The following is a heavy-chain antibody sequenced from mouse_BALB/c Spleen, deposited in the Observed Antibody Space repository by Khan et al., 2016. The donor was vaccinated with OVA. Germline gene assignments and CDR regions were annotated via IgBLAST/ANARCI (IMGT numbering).Heavy chain of an antibody. D-gene: IGHD2-1*01. CDR1: GYTFTDYD. CDR3: AKIFYGNSDAMDY. Sequence: QVRLQQSGPELVKPGASVKMSCKASGYTFTDYDIRWVKQRTGQGLEWIGEIYPGSGSTYYNEKFKGKATLTADKSSNTAYMQLSSLTSEDSAVYCCAKIFYGNSDAMDYWGQGTAVTVSS. J-gene: IGHJ4*01. V-gene: IGHV1-77*01. CDR2: IYPGSGST.